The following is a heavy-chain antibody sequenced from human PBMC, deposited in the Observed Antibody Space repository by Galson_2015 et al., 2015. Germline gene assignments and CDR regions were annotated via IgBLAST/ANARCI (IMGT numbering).Heavy chain of an antibody. D-gene: IGHD3-10*01. CDR2: INYSGYT. CDR1: GDSISTNF. Sequence: TLSLTCIVSGDSISTNFWTWIRQAPGKGLAFIGYINYSGYTDYNPSLKSRITISVDTSRNQFTLNLRSVTAADTAVYFCARVSSDGSRSSFCGVDIWGQGTTVTVSS. V-gene: IGHV4-59*01. CDR3: ARVSSDGSRSSFCGVDI. J-gene: IGHJ6*02.